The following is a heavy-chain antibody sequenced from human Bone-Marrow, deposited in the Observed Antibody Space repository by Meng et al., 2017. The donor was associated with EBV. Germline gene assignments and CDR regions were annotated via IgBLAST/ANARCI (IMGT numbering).Heavy chain of an antibody. D-gene: IGHD2-15*01. Sequence: VQQVESGGCLVQPGGFLRLSCAASGFTFSTYWMHWVRQAPGKGLVWVSRINTDGSSTNYADSVKGRFTISRDNAKNTLYLQMNSLRAEDTAVYYCARREGYCSGGTCYFDYWGQGVLVTVSS. V-gene: IGHV3-74*01. CDR2: INTDGSST. CDR1: GFTFSTYW. J-gene: IGHJ4*02. CDR3: ARREGYCSGGTCYFDY.